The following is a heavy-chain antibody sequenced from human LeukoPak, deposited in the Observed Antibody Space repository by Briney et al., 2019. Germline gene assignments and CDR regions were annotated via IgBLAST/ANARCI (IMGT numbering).Heavy chain of an antibody. V-gene: IGHV4-31*03. CDR2: IYYSRST. D-gene: IGHD3-16*02. CDR1: GGSISSGGYY. J-gene: IGHJ4*02. CDR3: ARGQRLGELSYDY. Sequence: SETLSLTCTVSGGSISSGGYYWSWIRQHPGKGLEWIGYIYYSRSTYYNPSLKSRVTISVDTSKNQFSLKLSSVTAADTAVYYCARGQRLGELSYDYWGQGSLVTVSS.